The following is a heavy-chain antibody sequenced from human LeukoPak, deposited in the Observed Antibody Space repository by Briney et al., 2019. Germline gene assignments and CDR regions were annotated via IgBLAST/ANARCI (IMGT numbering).Heavy chain of an antibody. J-gene: IGHJ4*02. Sequence: GGSLSLSCAASGFTFSSYGMHWVRQAPGKGLEWVGFIRSKACGGTTEYAASVKGRFTISRDDSKSIAYLQMNSLKTEDTAVYYCTPLVYWGQGTLVTVSS. V-gene: IGHV3-49*04. D-gene: IGHD2-8*02. CDR1: GFTFSSYG. CDR2: IRSKACGGTT. CDR3: TPLVY.